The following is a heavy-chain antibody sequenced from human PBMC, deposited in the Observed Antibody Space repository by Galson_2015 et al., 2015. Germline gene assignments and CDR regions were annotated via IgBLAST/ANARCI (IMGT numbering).Heavy chain of an antibody. CDR1: GLTFSSYW. Sequence: SLRLSCAASGLTFSSYWMHWVRQAPGKGLVWVSRINSDGSSTSYADSVKGRFTISRGNAKNTLYLQMNSLRAEDTAVYYCARGTPNYYYYYGMDVWGQGTTVTVSS. CDR2: INSDGSST. CDR3: ARGTPNYYYYYGMDV. V-gene: IGHV3-74*01. D-gene: IGHD2-2*01. J-gene: IGHJ6*02.